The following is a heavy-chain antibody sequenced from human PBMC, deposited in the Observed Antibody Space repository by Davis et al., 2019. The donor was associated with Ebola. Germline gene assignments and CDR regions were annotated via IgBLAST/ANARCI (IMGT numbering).Heavy chain of an antibody. J-gene: IGHJ6*02. CDR1: LYTYIRYD. CDR2: MNPNSGNT. D-gene: IGHD6-13*01. Sequence: SVTVSRMSSLYTYIRYDSYPLRQPTGQGLEWMGWMNPNSGNTGYAQKFQGRVTMTRNTSISTAYMELGSLRSEDTAVYYCARGGIASYYYYGMDVWGQGTTVTVS. V-gene: IGHV1-8*01. CDR3: ARGGIASYYYYGMDV.